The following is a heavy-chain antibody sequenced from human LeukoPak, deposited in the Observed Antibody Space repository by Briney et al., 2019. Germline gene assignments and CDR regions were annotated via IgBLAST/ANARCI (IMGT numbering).Heavy chain of an antibody. CDR1: GFTFSSYA. V-gene: IGHV3-23*01. Sequence: GGSLRLSCAASGFTFSSYAMNWVRQAPGKGLDWVSAISDSGTSAYYADSVKGRFTISRDNSKNTVYLHMNSLRADDTAVYYCAKDRSDWQGGDFDIWGQGTMVTVSS. D-gene: IGHD2-21*02. J-gene: IGHJ3*02. CDR2: ISDSGTSA. CDR3: AKDRSDWQGGDFDI.